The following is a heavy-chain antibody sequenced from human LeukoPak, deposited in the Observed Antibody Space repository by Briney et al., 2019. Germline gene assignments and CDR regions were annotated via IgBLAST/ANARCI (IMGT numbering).Heavy chain of an antibody. Sequence: GSLRLSCAGSGFPFSSHGMNWVRQAPGKGLEWIGEINHSGSTNYNPSLKSRVTISVDTSKNQFSLKLSSVTAADTAVYYCASTYDYVWGSLNSIDYWGQGTLVTVSS. CDR3: ASTYDYVWGSLNSIDY. J-gene: IGHJ4*02. CDR2: INHSGST. V-gene: IGHV4-34*01. CDR1: GFPFSSHG. D-gene: IGHD3-16*01.